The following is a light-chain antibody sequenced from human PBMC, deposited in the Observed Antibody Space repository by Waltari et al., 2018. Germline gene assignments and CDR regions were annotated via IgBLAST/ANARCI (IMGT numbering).Light chain of an antibody. Sequence: DIVMTQSPDSLAVSLGERASINCKSSQSVLYSPNNRNYLAWYQQKPGQPPKRLIYWASTRESGVPDRFSGSGSGTDFTLTISSLQAEDVAVYYCQQYYTTPHFGQGTRLEIK. CDR1: QSVLYSPNNRNY. CDR3: QQYYTTPH. V-gene: IGKV4-1*01. CDR2: WAS. J-gene: IGKJ5*01.